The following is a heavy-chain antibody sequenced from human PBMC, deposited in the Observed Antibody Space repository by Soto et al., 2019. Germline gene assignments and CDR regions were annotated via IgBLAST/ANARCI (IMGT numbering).Heavy chain of an antibody. CDR2: IYWNDDK. Sequence: QITLTESGPTLVTPTQTLTLTCSFSGFSLTTSGVAVGWFRQPPGKAPEWLSLIYWNDDKRYSPSLRRRLIVTGDASKNQVVLTLADADAADSGTYYCAHRPTSTEDFYFDYWGQGTLVTVSS. V-gene: IGHV2-5*01. CDR1: GFSLTTSGVA. CDR3: AHRPTSTEDFYFDY. J-gene: IGHJ4*02.